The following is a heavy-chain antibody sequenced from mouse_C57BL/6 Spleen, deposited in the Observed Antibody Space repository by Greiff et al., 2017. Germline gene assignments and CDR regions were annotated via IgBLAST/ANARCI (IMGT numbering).Heavy chain of an antibody. V-gene: IGHV1-82*01. CDR1: GYAFSSSW. CDR2: IYPGDGDT. D-gene: IGHD1-1*01. J-gene: IGHJ4*01. CDR3: AREATVVEGYAMDY. Sequence: QVQLQQSGPELVKPGASVKISCKASGYAFSSSWMNWVKQRPGKGLEWIGRIYPGDGDTNYNGKFKGKATLTADKSSSTAYMQLSSLTSEDSAVYFCAREATVVEGYAMDYWGQGTSVTVSS.